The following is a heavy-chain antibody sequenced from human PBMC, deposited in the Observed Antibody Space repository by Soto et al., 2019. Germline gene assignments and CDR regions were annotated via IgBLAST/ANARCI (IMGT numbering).Heavy chain of an antibody. CDR3: ARSRGDGGMDV. CDR1: GYTFTSYD. V-gene: IGHV1-8*01. Sequence: QVQLVQSGAEVKKPGASVKVSCKASGYTFTSYDVIWVRQATGQGLEWMGWMNPNSGNTGYAQNFQDRVTMPRNTPISTAYMDVTELRSEDTAVYYCARSRGDGGMDVWGQGTTVTVSS. CDR2: MNPNSGNT. J-gene: IGHJ6*02. D-gene: IGHD5-12*01.